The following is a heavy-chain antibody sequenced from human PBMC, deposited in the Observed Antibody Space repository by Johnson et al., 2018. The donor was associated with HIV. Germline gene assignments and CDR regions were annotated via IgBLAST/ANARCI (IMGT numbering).Heavy chain of an antibody. CDR1: GFTFSSYG. J-gene: IGHJ3*02. V-gene: IGHV3-30*02. CDR3: AKDLYGYYSSFSFDI. CDR2: IRYDGSNK. D-gene: IGHD3-3*01. Sequence: QVQLVESGGGVVQPGGSLKLSCAASGFTFSSYGIHWVRQAPGKGLEWVALIRYDGSNKYYADFVKGRFSISRDSSKNTVYLQMNSLRAEDTAVYFCAKDLYGYYSSFSFDIWGQGTMVTVSS.